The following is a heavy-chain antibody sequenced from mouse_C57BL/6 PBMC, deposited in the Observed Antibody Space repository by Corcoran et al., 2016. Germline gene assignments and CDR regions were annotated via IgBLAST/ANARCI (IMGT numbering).Heavy chain of an antibody. J-gene: IGHJ3*01. V-gene: IGHV3-6*01. CDR2: ISYDGSN. CDR3: AREPSMVRGWFAY. D-gene: IGHD2-3*01. Sequence: DVQLQDSGPGHVKPSQSLSLTCSVTGYSITSGSYWNWIRQFPGNKLEWMGYISYDGSNNYNPSLKNRISITRDTSKNQFYLKLNSVTTEDTATYYCAREPSMVRGWFAYWGQGTLVTVSA. CDR1: GYSITSGSY.